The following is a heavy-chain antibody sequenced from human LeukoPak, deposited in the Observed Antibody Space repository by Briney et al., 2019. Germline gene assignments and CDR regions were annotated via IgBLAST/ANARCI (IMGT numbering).Heavy chain of an antibody. V-gene: IGHV3-30*18. D-gene: IGHD5-18*01. CDR3: AKGHGYSYGLDY. CDR1: GFTFSRHC. CDR2: ISYDGSNK. J-gene: IGHJ4*02. Sequence: GGSLRLSCAASGFTFSRHCMHWVRQAPGKGLEWVAVISYDGSNKYYADSVKGRFTISRDNSKNTLYLQMNSLRAEDTAVYYCAKGHGYSYGLDYWGQGTLVTVSS.